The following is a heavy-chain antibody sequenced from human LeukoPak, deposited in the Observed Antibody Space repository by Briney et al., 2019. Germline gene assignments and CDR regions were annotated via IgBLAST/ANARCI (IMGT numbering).Heavy chain of an antibody. CDR1: GFTFSSYW. CDR3: ARGASGYSYG. V-gene: IGHV3-74*01. J-gene: IGHJ4*02. Sequence: GGSLRLSCAASGFTFSSYWMHWVRHVPGKGLVWVSRINSDGTSTTYADSVKGRFTISRDNAKNTLYLQMNSLRAEDTAVYYCARGASGYSYGWGQGTLVTVSS. CDR2: INSDGTST. D-gene: IGHD5-18*01.